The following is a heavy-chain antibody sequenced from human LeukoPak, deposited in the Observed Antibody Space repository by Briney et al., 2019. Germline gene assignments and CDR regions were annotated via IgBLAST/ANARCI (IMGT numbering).Heavy chain of an antibody. D-gene: IGHD6-13*01. Sequence: PGGSLRLSCAASGFTFSSYAMSWVRQAPGKGLEWVSAISGSGGSTYYADSVKGRFTISRDNSKNTLYLQMNSLRAEDTAVYYCAKLKSRYSSMAGGAFDIWGQGTMVTVSS. V-gene: IGHV3-23*01. J-gene: IGHJ3*02. CDR1: GFTFSSYA. CDR2: ISGSGGST. CDR3: AKLKSRYSSMAGGAFDI.